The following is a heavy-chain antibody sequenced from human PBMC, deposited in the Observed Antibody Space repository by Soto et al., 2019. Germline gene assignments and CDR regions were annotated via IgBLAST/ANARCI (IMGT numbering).Heavy chain of an antibody. CDR2: INHSGST. CDR3: ARVPSVKYSSGWYGYFDY. J-gene: IGHJ4*02. D-gene: IGHD6-19*01. V-gene: IGHV4-34*01. Sequence: SETLSLTCAVYGGSFSGYYWSWIRQPPGKGLEWIGEINHSGSTNYNPSLKSRVTISVDTSKNQFSLKLSSVTAADTAVYYCARVPSVKYSSGWYGYFDYWGQGTLVIVSS. CDR1: GGSFSGYY.